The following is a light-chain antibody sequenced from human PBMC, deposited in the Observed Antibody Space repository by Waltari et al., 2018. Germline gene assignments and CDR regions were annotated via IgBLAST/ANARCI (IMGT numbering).Light chain of an antibody. CDR3: QRYNSYPIT. Sequence: DIQMTQSPSTLSASVGDRVTITCRASQSIGSWLAWYQQKPGKAPKLLIYEATSLESGVPSRFSASGSGTEFTLTISSLQPDEFATYYCQRYNSYPITFGPGTKVDI. CDR2: EAT. CDR1: QSIGSW. V-gene: IGKV1-5*03. J-gene: IGKJ3*01.